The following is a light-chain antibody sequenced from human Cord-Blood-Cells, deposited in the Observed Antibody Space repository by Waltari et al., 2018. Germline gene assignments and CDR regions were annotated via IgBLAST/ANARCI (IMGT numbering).Light chain of an antibody. CDR2: GAS. CDR1: QSVSSSY. Sequence: ETVLTQSPGTVAVSPGERAPLSCRASQSVSSSYLAWYQQKPGQASRLLIYGASSSATGIPDRFSCSGSGTDFTLTISRLEPEDFAVYYCQQYGSSPLTFGGGTKVEIK. J-gene: IGKJ4*01. V-gene: IGKV3-20*01. CDR3: QQYGSSPLT.